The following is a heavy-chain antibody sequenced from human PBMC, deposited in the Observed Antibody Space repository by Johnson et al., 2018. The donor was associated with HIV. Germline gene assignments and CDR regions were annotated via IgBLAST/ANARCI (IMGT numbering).Heavy chain of an antibody. V-gene: IGHV3-30*14. Sequence: QVQLVESGGGAVQPGRSLRLSYAASGFTFSCYDMHWVRQAPGKGLEWVAVISYDGSTKYYADSVKGRFTISRDNSKNTLYLQMNSLRAEDTAVYYCAKVSWEARLGDPFDIWGQGTMVTVSS. J-gene: IGHJ3*02. CDR2: ISYDGSTK. CDR1: GFTFSCYD. CDR3: AKVSWEARLGDPFDI. D-gene: IGHD1-26*01.